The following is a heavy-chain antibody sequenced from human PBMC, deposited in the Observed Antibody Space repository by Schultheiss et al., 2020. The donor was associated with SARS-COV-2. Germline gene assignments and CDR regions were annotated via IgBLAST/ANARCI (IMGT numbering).Heavy chain of an antibody. D-gene: IGHD3-22*01. J-gene: IGHJ6*02. CDR2: ISYDGSNK. Sequence: GGSLRLSCAASGFTFSSYGMHWVRQAPGKGLEWVAVISYDGSNKYYADSVKGRFTISRDNSKNTLYLQMNSLRAEDTAVYYCARDLVVVVIGYGMDVWGQGTTVTVSS. CDR1: GFTFSSYG. V-gene: IGHV3-30*03. CDR3: ARDLVVVVIGYGMDV.